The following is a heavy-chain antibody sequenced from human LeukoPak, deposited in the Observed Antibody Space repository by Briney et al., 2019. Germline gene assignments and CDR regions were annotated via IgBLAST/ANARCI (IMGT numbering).Heavy chain of an antibody. D-gene: IGHD2-8*01. Sequence: KASQTLSLTCTVSGGSISRGGYYWSWIRQHPGKGLEWIGYIYYSGSTYYNPSLKSRVTISVDTSKNQCSLKLSSVTAADTAVYYCARDRINGALDYWGQGSLVTVPS. CDR1: GGSISRGGYY. V-gene: IGHV4-31*03. J-gene: IGHJ4*02. CDR2: IYYSGST. CDR3: ARDRINGALDY.